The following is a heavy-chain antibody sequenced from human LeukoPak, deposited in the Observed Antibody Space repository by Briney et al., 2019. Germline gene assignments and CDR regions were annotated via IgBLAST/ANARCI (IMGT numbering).Heavy chain of an antibody. J-gene: IGHJ4*02. V-gene: IGHV3-30*02. Sequence: GGSLRLSCAASGFTFSSYGIHWVRQAPGKGLEWVAFIRYDGNNKYYADSVKGRFTISRDNAKNSLYLQMNSLRAEDTAVYYCARDGSMDYGDYAEPFDYWGQGTLVTVSS. CDR2: IRYDGNNK. D-gene: IGHD4-17*01. CDR3: ARDGSMDYGDYAEPFDY. CDR1: GFTFSSYG.